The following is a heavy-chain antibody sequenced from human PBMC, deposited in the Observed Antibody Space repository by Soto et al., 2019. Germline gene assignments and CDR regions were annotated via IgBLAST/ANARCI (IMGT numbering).Heavy chain of an antibody. D-gene: IGHD3-10*01. CDR3: ARGSSDLDY. CDR2: INHSGST. CDR1: GGSFSGYY. J-gene: IGHJ4*02. V-gene: IGHV4-34*01. Sequence: SETLSLTCAVYGGSFSGYYWSWIRQPPGKGLEWIGEINHSGSTNYNPSLKSRVTISVDTSKNQFSLKLSSVTAADTAVFYCARGSSDLDYWGQETLVT.